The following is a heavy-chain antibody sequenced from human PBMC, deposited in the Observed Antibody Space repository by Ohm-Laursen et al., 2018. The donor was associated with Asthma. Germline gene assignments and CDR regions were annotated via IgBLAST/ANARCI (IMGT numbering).Heavy chain of an antibody. V-gene: IGHV3-7*01. CDR2: IKQDGSEK. CDR1: GFTFSSYW. D-gene: IGHD5-12*01. J-gene: IGHJ4*02. Sequence: SLRLSCAAPGFTFSSYWMSWVRQAPGKGLEWVANIKQDGSEKYYVDSVKGRFTISRDNAKNSLYLQMNSLRAEDTAVYYCARVAVATIDYWGQGTLVTVSS. CDR3: ARVAVATIDY.